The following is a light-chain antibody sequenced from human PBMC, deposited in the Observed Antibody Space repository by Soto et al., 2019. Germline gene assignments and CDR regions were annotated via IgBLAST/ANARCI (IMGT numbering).Light chain of an antibody. V-gene: IGKV3D-20*01. J-gene: IGKJ5*01. CDR2: DAS. Sequence: DIVMTQTPLSLTVTPGERASLSCRASQSVRTNLAWYQQKPGLAPRLLIYDASSRATGIPDRFSSSGSGTDFTLTISRLEPEDFAVYYCQQYGSSPPITFGQGTRLEIK. CDR1: QSVRTN. CDR3: QQYGSSPPIT.